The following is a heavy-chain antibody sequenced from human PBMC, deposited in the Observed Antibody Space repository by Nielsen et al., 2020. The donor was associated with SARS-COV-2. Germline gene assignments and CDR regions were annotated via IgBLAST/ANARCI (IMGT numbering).Heavy chain of an antibody. CDR3: AASGVLLWFGEVRY. Sequence: GESLKISCKGSGYSFTSYWVSWVRQMPGKGLEWMGRIDPSDSYTNYSPSFQGHVTISADKSISTAYLQWSSLKASDTAMYYCAASGVLLWFGEVRYWGQGTLVTVSS. D-gene: IGHD3-10*01. CDR1: GYSFTSYW. CDR2: IDPSDSYT. V-gene: IGHV5-10-1*01. J-gene: IGHJ4*02.